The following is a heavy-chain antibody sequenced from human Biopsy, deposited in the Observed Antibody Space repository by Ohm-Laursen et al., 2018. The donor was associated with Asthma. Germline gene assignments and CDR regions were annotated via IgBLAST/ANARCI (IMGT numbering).Heavy chain of an antibody. CDR1: GDSTRRDY. CDR2: IYYSGST. J-gene: IGHJ4*02. Sequence: SDTLSLTCTVSGDSTRRDYWSWIRQPPGRGLEWVGYIYYSGSTNYNPSLKSRITISVDASKNQFSLKLNSVTAADTAIYYCAVYSSGGFDYWGQGSLVTVSS. D-gene: IGHD6-6*01. CDR3: AVYSSGGFDY. V-gene: IGHV4-59*03.